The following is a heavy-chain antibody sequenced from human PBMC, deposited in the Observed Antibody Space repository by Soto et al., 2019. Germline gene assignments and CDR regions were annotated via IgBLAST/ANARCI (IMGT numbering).Heavy chain of an antibody. CDR2: ISSSSSYI. D-gene: IGHD2-15*01. V-gene: IGHV3-21*01. J-gene: IGHJ4*02. Sequence: GGSLRLSCAASGFTFSSYSMNWVRQAPGKGLEWVSSISSSSSYIYYADSVKGRFTISRDNAKNSLYLQMNSLRAEDTAVYYCARVGCSGGSCYFYFDYWGQGTLVTVSS. CDR3: ARVGCSGGSCYFYFDY. CDR1: GFTFSSYS.